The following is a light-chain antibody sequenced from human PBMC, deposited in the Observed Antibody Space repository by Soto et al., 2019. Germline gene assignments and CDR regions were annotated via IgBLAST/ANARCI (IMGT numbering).Light chain of an antibody. CDR2: GNS. CDR1: SSNIGAGYD. CDR3: QSYDSSPMEVV. J-gene: IGLJ2*01. Sequence: QSVLTQPPSVSGAPGQRVTISCTGSSSNIGAGYDVHWYQQLPGTAPKLLIYGNSNRPSGVPDRFSGSKSGTSASLAITGLQAEDEADYYCQSYDSSPMEVVFGGGTKLTVL. V-gene: IGLV1-40*01.